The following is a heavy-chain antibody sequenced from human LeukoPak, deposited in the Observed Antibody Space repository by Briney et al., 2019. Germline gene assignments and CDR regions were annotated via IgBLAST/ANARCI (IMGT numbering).Heavy chain of an antibody. J-gene: IGHJ6*03. CDR2: IYHSGST. CDR1: VYSINSGYY. D-gene: IGHD3-22*01. CDR3: ARDSSEYYYYYMDV. V-gene: IGHV4-38-2*02. Sequence: PSETLSLTCTVSVYSINSGYYWGWIGQPPGKGLEWIGSIYHSGSTYYNPSLKSRVTISVDTSKNQFSLKLSSVTAADTAVYYCARDSSEYYYYYMDVWGKGTPVTVSS.